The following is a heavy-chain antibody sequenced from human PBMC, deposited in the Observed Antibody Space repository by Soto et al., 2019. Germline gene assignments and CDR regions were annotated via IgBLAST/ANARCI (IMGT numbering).Heavy chain of an antibody. D-gene: IGHD1-26*01. J-gene: IGHJ6*02. V-gene: IGHV4-4*02. CDR3: ARVSGSYYYGMDV. CDR2: IYHSGST. CDR1: GGSIRSSNW. Sequence: SETLSLTCAVSGGSIRSSNWWSWVRQPPGKGLEWIGEIYHSGSTNYNPSLKNRVTISVDKSKNQFPLKLSSVTAADTAVYYCARVSGSYYYGMDVWGQGTTVTVSS.